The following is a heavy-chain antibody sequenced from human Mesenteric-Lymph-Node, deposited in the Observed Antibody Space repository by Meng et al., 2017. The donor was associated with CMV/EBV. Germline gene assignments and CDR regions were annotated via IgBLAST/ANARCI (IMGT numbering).Heavy chain of an antibody. CDR3: ARDLAGAGSAFDV. D-gene: IGHD6-13*01. J-gene: IGHJ3*01. V-gene: IGHV1-18*01. CDR2: IEVYSGDT. Sequence: ASVKVSCKASGFTFGNYGIAWVRQAPGRGLEWMGWIEVYSGDTSYAQNFQGTVTMTTDTSTSTAFLELRSLTSDDTAVYYCARDLAGAGSAFDVWGQGTMVTVSS. CDR1: GFTFGNYG.